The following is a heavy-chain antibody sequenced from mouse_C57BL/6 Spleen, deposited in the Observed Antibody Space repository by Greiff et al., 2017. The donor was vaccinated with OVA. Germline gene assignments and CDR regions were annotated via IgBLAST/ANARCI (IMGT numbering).Heavy chain of an antibody. V-gene: IGHV1-15*01. CDR1: GYTFTDYE. Sequence: QVQLQQSGAELVRPGASVTLSCKASGYTFTDYEMHWVKQTPVHGLEWIGAIDPETGGTAYNQKFKGKAILTADKSSSTAYMELRSLTSEDSAVYYCTRFTVVATDFDYWGQGTTLTVSS. D-gene: IGHD1-1*01. CDR2: IDPETGGT. CDR3: TRFTVVATDFDY. J-gene: IGHJ2*01.